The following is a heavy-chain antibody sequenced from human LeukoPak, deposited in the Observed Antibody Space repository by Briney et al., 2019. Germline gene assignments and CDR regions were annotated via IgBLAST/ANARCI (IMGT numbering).Heavy chain of an antibody. V-gene: IGHV1-69*05. CDR1: GGTFSSYA. J-gene: IGHJ6*03. Sequence: ASVTVSCKASGGTFSSYAISWVRQAPGQGLEWMGGIIPIFGTANYAQKFQGRVTITTDESTSTAYMELSSLRSEDTAVYYCARVPYDFWSGYYPERPADYYYYYYMDDWGKGTTVTVYS. D-gene: IGHD3-3*01. CDR2: IIPIFGTA. CDR3: ARVPYDFWSGYYPERPADYYYYYYMDD.